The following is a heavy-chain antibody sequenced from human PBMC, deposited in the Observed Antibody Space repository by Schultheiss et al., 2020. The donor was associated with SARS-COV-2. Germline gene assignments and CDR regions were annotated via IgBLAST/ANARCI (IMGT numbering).Heavy chain of an antibody. CDR3: ARDRPDGVVPAAIGGWYFDL. D-gene: IGHD2-2*02. V-gene: IGHV3-23*01. Sequence: GGSLRLSCAASGFTFGIYALTWVRQPPGKGLEWVSAISGSGGSTYYADSVKGRFTISRDNSKNMVFLQMTSLRVEDTAVYYCARDRPDGVVPAAIGGWYFDLWGRGTLVTVSS. CDR1: GFTFGIYA. J-gene: IGHJ2*01. CDR2: ISGSGGST.